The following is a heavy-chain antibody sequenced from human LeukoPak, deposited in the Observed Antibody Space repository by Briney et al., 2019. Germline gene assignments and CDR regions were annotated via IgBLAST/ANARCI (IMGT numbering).Heavy chain of an antibody. CDR2: ISSHGGIT. J-gene: IGHJ3*02. Sequence: QPGGSLRLSCSASGFTFNSYAMHWVRQAPGKGLEYVSGISSHGGITYYADSVKGRFTISRDNSKNTLYLQMSSLRAEDTAVYYCVKDREPSGDAFDIWGQGTMVTVSS. CDR1: GFTFNSYA. D-gene: IGHD1-26*01. V-gene: IGHV3-64D*06. CDR3: VKDREPSGDAFDI.